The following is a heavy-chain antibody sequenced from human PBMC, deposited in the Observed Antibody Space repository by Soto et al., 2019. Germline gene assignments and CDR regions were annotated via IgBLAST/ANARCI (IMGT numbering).Heavy chain of an antibody. CDR1: GYSVPMNG. V-gene: IGHV1-18*01. D-gene: IGHD1-26*01. CDR2: ISAKNGDT. CDR3: VRDRDSDTWPSRDV. Sequence: SGYSVPMNGISWVRQAPGQGLEWMGWISAKNGDTNYAQKFQGRVIMTTDTSTSTAYMELRSLRSDDTAVYYCVRDRDSDTWPSRDVWGQGTTVTVSS. J-gene: IGHJ6*02.